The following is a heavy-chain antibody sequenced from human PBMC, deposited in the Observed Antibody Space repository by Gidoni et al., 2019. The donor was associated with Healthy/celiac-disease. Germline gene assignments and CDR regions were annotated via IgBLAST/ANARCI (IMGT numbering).Heavy chain of an antibody. V-gene: IGHV5-51*01. CDR2: IYPGDSDT. Sequence: EVQLVQSGAEVKKPGESLKISCKGSGYSFTSYWTGWVRQMHGKGLEWMGIIYPGDSDTRYSPSFQGQVTISADKSISTAYLQWSSLKASDTAMYYCARQARVQRWLHSFDYWGQGTLVTVSS. D-gene: IGHD5-12*01. J-gene: IGHJ4*02. CDR3: ARQARVQRWLHSFDY. CDR1: GYSFTSYW.